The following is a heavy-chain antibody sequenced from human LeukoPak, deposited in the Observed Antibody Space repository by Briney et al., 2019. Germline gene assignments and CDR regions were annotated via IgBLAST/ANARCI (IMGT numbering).Heavy chain of an antibody. D-gene: IGHD2-2*01. J-gene: IGHJ4*02. CDR1: AVSVSSTSSY. CDR3: ARLYCSRASCHLDY. CDR2: LSYSGRT. Sequence: SETLSLTCSVSAVSVSSTSSYWSWIRQPPGEGLVWIGYLSYSGRTNYSPSLESRVTISADTSKNQFSLMLSSVTAADTAIYFCARLYCSRASCHLDYWGQGTLVTVSS. V-gene: IGHV4-61*01.